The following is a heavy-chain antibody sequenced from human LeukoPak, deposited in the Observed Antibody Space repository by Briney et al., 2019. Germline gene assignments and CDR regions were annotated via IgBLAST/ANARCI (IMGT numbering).Heavy chain of an antibody. CDR2: IKQDGSEK. V-gene: IGHV3-7*01. J-gene: IGHJ4*02. D-gene: IGHD2-21*02. CDR3: ARGPHIVVVTATFDY. CDR1: GFTFSSYW. Sequence: GGSLRLSCAASGFTFSSYWMSWVCQAPGKGLEWVANIKQDGSEKYYVDSVKGRFTISRDNAENSLYLQMNSLRAEDTAVYYCARGPHIVVVTATFDYWGQGTLVTVSS.